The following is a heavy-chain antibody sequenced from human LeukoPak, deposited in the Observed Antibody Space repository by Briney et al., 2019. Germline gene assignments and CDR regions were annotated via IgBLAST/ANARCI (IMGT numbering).Heavy chain of an antibody. D-gene: IGHD3-10*01. Sequence: VASVKVSCKASGYTFTSYDINWVRQATGQGLEWMGWMNPNSGNTGYAQKFQGRVTMTRNTSISTAYMKLSSLRSEDTAVYYCARGDIGYYGSGSYSWFDPWGQGTLVTVSS. J-gene: IGHJ5*02. CDR3: ARGDIGYYGSGSYSWFDP. CDR2: MNPNSGNT. CDR1: GYTFTSYD. V-gene: IGHV1-8*01.